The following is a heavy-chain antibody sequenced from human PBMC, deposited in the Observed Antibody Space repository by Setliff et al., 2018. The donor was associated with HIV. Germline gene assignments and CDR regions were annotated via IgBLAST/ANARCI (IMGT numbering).Heavy chain of an antibody. CDR1: GGSISSTGYY. D-gene: IGHD2-15*01. V-gene: IGHV4-39*01. CDR2: ISYSGST. Sequence: SETLSLTCTVSGGSISSTGYYWGWIRQPPGKGLEWIGSISYSGSTYYNPSLKSRVTISVDTSKNQFSLKLSSVTAADTAVFFCARAKGYDYYMDVWGTGTTVTV. CDR3: ARAKGYDYYMDV. J-gene: IGHJ6*03.